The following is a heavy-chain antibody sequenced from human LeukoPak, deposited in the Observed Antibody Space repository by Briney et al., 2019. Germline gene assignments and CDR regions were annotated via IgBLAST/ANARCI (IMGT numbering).Heavy chain of an antibody. CDR3: ARDDSTKPSDY. Sequence: GGSLRLSCAASGFTVSSKYMTWVRQAPGKGLEWVSVINSAGNTYYADSVKGRFTISRDYSKNTVYLQMNSLRAEDTAVYYCARDDSTKPSDYWGQGTLVTVSS. D-gene: IGHD2-8*01. CDR1: GFTVSSKY. J-gene: IGHJ4*02. CDR2: INSAGNT. V-gene: IGHV3-53*01.